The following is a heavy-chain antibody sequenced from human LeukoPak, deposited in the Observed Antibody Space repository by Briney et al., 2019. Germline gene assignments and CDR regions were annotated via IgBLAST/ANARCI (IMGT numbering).Heavy chain of an antibody. J-gene: IGHJ4*02. CDR1: GGSISSGGYY. CDR3: TRCLSTGYYYFDY. V-gene: IGHV4-31*03. CDR2: IYYTGSA. Sequence: SQTLSLTCTVSGGSISSGGYYWSWIRQHPGKGLEWNGYIYYTGSAYYNPSLKSRVTISVDTSKNQFSLKPSSVTAADTAVYYCTRCLSTGYYYFDYWGQGTLVTVSS. D-gene: IGHD3-22*01.